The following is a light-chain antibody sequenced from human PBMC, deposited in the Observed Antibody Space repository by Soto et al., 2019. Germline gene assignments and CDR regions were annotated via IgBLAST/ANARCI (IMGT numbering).Light chain of an antibody. Sequence: EIVMTQSPATLSVSPGERATLSCRASQSVSSNLAWYQQKPGQAPRLLIYGAFTRATGIPARFSGSGSGTEFTLTISSLQSEDFAVYYCQQRSNWPGGFTFGPGTKVDIK. CDR3: QQRSNWPGGFT. CDR1: QSVSSN. J-gene: IGKJ3*01. V-gene: IGKV3-15*01. CDR2: GAF.